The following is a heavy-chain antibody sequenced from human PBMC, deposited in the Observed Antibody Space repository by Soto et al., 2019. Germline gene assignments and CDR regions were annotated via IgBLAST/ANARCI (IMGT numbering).Heavy chain of an antibody. CDR2: ISWDDDK. D-gene: IGHD6-19*01. CDR1: GFSLSSTRMA. CDR3: AHIVVAGLGYYFDY. J-gene: IGHJ4*02. Sequence: QITLKESGPTLVKPTQTLTLTCTFSGFSLSSTRMAVGWIRQPPGKALAWLALISWDDDKRYSPFLKSRLTITKDTSKNQVVLTMSNMDPVDTARYYCAHIVVAGLGYYFDYWGQGTLVTVS. V-gene: IGHV2-5*02.